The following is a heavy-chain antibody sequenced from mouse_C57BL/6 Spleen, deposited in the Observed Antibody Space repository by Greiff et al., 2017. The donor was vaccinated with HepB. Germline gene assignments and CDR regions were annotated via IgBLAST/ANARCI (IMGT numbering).Heavy chain of an antibody. CDR3: ARAIGYGSRYYALDY. Sequence: QVQLQHSGAELVKPGASVKISCKASGYTFSSYWMNWVKQRPGKGLEWIGQIYPGVGDTNYNGKFKGKATLTADKSSSTAYMQLSSLTSEDSAVYFCARAIGYGSRYYALDYWGQGTSVTVSS. J-gene: IGHJ4*01. V-gene: IGHV1-80*01. CDR1: GYTFSSYW. CDR2: IYPGVGDT. D-gene: IGHD1-1*01.